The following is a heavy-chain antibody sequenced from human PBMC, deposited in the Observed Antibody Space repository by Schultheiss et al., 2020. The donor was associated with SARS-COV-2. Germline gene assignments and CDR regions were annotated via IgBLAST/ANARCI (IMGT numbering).Heavy chain of an antibody. Sequence: GGSLRLSCAASGFTFSNAWMSWVRQAPGKGLEWVGHIKSKTDGGTTDYAAPVKGRFTISRDDSKNTLYLQMNSLKTEDTAVYYCTGIVVVPAALKEPYYYYGMDVWGQGTTVTVSS. CDR1: GFTFSNAW. J-gene: IGHJ6*02. CDR2: IKSKTDGGTT. D-gene: IGHD2-2*01. V-gene: IGHV3-15*01. CDR3: TGIVVVPAALKEPYYYYGMDV.